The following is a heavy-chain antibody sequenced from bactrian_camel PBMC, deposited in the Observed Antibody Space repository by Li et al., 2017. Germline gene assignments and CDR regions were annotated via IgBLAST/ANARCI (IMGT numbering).Heavy chain of an antibody. CDR1: GFRFSSYY. V-gene: IGHV3S40*01. J-gene: IGHJ4*01. CDR3: AKGSDHCSGALCFPFFY. CDR2: INSGGDRT. D-gene: IGHD3*01. Sequence: VQLVESGGGLVQPGGSLRLSCAASGFRFSSYYMSWVRQAPGKGLEWVSGINSGGDRTFYAESMKGQFTISRDNAKNTVYLQLNSLKTEDTAMYFCAKGSDHCSGALCFPFFYWGQGTQVTVS.